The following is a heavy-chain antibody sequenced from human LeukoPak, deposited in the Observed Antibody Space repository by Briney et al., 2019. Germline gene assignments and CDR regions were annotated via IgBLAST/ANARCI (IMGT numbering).Heavy chain of an antibody. J-gene: IGHJ4*02. CDR2: ISGSGGST. CDR1: GFTFSSYG. CDR3: AKDRQWLPTGLDY. Sequence: GGSLRLSCAASGFTFSSYGMHWVRQAPGKGLEWVSAISGSGGSTYYADSVKGRFTISRDNSKNTLYLQMNSLRAEDTAVYYCAKDRQWLPTGLDYWGQGTLVTVSS. D-gene: IGHD6-19*01. V-gene: IGHV3-23*01.